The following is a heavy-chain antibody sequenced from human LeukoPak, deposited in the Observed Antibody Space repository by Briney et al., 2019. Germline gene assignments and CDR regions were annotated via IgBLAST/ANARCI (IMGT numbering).Heavy chain of an antibody. J-gene: IGHJ4*02. D-gene: IGHD2-21*02. CDR1: GFTFSYYS. CDR2: ISDSSNI. Sequence: AGGSLRLACAASGFTFSYYSMNWVRQAPGKGLEWVSYISDSSNIYYADSVKGRFTISRDNGKNSLYLQMNSLRDEDTAVYYCAKAVVTAFDYWGQGTLVTVSS. V-gene: IGHV3-48*02. CDR3: AKAVVTAFDY.